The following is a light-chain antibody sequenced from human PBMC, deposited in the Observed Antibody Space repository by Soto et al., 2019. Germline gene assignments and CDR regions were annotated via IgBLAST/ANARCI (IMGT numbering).Light chain of an antibody. CDR2: GAS. Sequence: EIVLTQSPGTLSLSPGERATLSCRASQSVSSSYLAWYQQQPGQAPRLLIYGASSRATGLPDRFSGSGSGTDFTLTISRLEPEDFAVYYCQQYGSSLWTFGQGTKVEIK. CDR3: QQYGSSLWT. J-gene: IGKJ1*01. CDR1: QSVSSSY. V-gene: IGKV3-20*01.